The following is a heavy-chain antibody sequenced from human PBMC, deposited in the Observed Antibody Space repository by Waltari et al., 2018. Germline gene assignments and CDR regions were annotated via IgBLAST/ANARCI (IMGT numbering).Heavy chain of an antibody. CDR3: AKGEVWIGSAGTDV. V-gene: IGHV3-23*01. CDR1: GFLFKGYA. CDR2: ISASGTST. J-gene: IGHJ6*04. D-gene: IGHD2-2*03. Sequence: GGGPVQPGGSLRLSCEATGFLFKGYAMSWVRQAPGRGLEWVSSISASGTSTFYADSVKGRFTISRDNSRNTLDLQMNSLRVEDAAVYYCAKGEVWIGSAGTDVWGKGTTVTVSS.